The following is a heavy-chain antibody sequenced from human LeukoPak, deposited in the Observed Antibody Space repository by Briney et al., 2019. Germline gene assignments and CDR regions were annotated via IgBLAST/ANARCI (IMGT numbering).Heavy chain of an antibody. Sequence: SSETLSLTCTVSGGSISSYYWSWIRQPPGKGLEWIGEIHPSGSPSYNPSLESRTIISVDASKNQFSLILNSVTAADTALYFCSRGGDASKAGKYWGQGALVTVSS. CDR1: GGSISSYY. V-gene: IGHV4-34*01. CDR2: IHPSGSP. CDR3: SRGGDASKAGKY. J-gene: IGHJ4*02. D-gene: IGHD3-10*01.